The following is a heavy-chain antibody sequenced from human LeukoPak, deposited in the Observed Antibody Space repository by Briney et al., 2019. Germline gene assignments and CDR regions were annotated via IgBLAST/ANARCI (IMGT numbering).Heavy chain of an antibody. Sequence: GGSLRLSCAASGFTFSSYAMHWVRQAPGKGLEWVAVISYDGSNKYYADSVKGRFTISRDNSKNTLYLQMNSLRAEDTAVYYCAKVLLGTAMVTPFDYWGQGTLVTVSS. CDR1: GFTFSSYA. V-gene: IGHV3-30-3*01. CDR2: ISYDGSNK. CDR3: AKVLLGTAMVTPFDY. J-gene: IGHJ4*02. D-gene: IGHD5-18*01.